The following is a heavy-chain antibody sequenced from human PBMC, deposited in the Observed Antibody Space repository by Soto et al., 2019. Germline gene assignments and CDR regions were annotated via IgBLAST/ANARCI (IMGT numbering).Heavy chain of an antibody. D-gene: IGHD3-10*01. J-gene: IGHJ6*02. CDR2: INPNSGGT. CDR1: GYTFTGYY. Sequence: ASVKVSCKASGYTFTGYYMHWVRQAPGQGLEWMGWINPNSGGTNYAQKFQGRVTMTRDTSISTAYMELSRLRSDDTAVYYCARSRITMVRGVIRYYYYGMDVWGQGTTVTVSS. V-gene: IGHV1-2*02. CDR3: ARSRITMVRGVIRYYYYGMDV.